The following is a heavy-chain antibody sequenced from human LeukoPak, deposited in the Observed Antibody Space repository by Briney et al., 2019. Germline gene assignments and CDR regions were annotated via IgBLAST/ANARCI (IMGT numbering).Heavy chain of an antibody. CDR1: GRSFSNFY. D-gene: IGHD4-17*01. CDR3: ARHPPHDYGAKRGGNYFDY. V-gene: IGHV4-34*01. CDR2: ISPSGDT. Sequence: SDTLSPTCAVYGRSFSNFYWVCTRQPPGKGLEWIGEISPSGDTKYNPSLKSRVTMSLDTSNNHFSLRLSSVTAADTAVYYCARHPPHDYGAKRGGNYFDYWGQGTLVTVSS. J-gene: IGHJ4*02.